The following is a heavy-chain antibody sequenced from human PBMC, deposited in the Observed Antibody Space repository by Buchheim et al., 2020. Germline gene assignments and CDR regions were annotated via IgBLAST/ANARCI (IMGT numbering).Heavy chain of an antibody. CDR2: ITASGSST. V-gene: IGHV3-23*01. J-gene: IGHJ4*02. CDR1: EFTFSTYG. CDR3: AAFSSSGL. D-gene: IGHD3-10*01. Sequence: EVLLLESGGDLVQPGGSLRLSCAVSEFTFSTYGMSWVRQAPGKGLEWLSGITASGSSTYYADSVKGRFTISRDNSMNTLYLQMRSLRVEDTAVYYCAAFSSSGLWGQGTL.